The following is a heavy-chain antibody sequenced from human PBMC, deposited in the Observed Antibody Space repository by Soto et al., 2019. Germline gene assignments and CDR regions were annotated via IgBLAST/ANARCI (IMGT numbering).Heavy chain of an antibody. CDR1: GGSISSSSYY. CDR3: ARHLTMVRGVNQYFDY. D-gene: IGHD3-10*01. CDR2: IYYSGST. V-gene: IGHV4-39*01. Sequence: PSETLSLTCTVSGGSISSSSYYWGWIRQPPGKGLEWIGSIYYSGSTYYNPSLKSRVTISVDTSNNQFSLKMSSVTAADTALYYCARHLTMVRGVNQYFDYWGQGTLVTVSS. J-gene: IGHJ4*02.